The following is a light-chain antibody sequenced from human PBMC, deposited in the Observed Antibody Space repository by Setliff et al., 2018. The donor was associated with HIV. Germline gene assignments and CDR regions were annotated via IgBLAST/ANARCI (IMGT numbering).Light chain of an antibody. Sequence: QSVLTQPPSVSGAPGQRITISCTGSSSNIGAGYDVHWYQQLPQTAPKLLIYGNSNRPSGVPDRFSGSKSGTSASLTISGLQAEDEADYYCCSYAGTYTVFGTGTKVTVL. CDR3: CSYAGTYTV. CDR1: SSNIGAGYD. J-gene: IGLJ1*01. V-gene: IGLV1-40*01. CDR2: GNS.